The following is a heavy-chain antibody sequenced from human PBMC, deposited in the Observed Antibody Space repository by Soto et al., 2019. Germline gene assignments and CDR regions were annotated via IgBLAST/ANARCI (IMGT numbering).Heavy chain of an antibody. J-gene: IGHJ5*02. Sequence: EVQLVESGGGLVQPGGSLRLSCAASGFTFSSYWMHWVRQAPGKGLAWVSRISSDGTTTTYADSVKGRFTISRDNAKNKGYLHMNRLRAEDTAVYYCARVPCCSSSGCYSWCDPWGQGTLVNVSS. CDR1: GFTFSSYW. CDR2: ISSDGTTT. D-gene: IGHD2-2*01. V-gene: IGHV3-74*01. CDR3: ARVPCCSSSGCYSWCDP.